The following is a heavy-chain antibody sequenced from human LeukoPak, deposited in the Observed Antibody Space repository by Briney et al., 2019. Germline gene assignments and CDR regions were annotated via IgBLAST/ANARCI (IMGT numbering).Heavy chain of an antibody. CDR2: INHSGST. J-gene: IGHJ5*02. CDR3: ARVLGYYGSGSYYKGKYNAWFDP. Sequence: SETLSLTCAVYDGSFSGYYWSWIRQPPGKGLEWIGEINHSGSTNYNPSLKSRVTISVDTSKNQFSLKLSSATAADTAVYYCARVLGYYGSGSYYKGKYNAWFDPWGQGTLVTVSS. CDR1: DGSFSGYY. V-gene: IGHV4-34*01. D-gene: IGHD3-10*01.